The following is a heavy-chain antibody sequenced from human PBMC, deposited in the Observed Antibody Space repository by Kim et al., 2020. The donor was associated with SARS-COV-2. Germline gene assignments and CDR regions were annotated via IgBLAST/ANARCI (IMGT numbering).Heavy chain of an antibody. CDR2: INPNSGGT. D-gene: IGHD1-1*01. CDR3: VAERSRIDY. Sequence: ASVKVSCKASGYTFTGYYMHWVRQAPGQGLEWMGRINPNSGGTNYAQKVQGRVTMTRDTSISTGYMELSRLRSDDTAVYYCVAERSRIDYWGQGTLVTVSS. J-gene: IGHJ4*02. V-gene: IGHV1-2*06. CDR1: GYTFTGYY.